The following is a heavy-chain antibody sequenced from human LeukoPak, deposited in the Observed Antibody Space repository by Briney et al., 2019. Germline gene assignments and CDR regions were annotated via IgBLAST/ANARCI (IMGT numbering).Heavy chain of an antibody. J-gene: IGHJ6*02. V-gene: IGHV4-61*02. Sequence: SETLSLTCTVSGGSISSSSYYWGWIRQPAGKGLEWIGRIYTSGSTNYNPSLKSRVTMSVDTSKNQFSLKLSSVTAADTAVYYCARDHRDADHGMDVWGQGTTVTVPS. CDR1: GGSISSSSYY. CDR3: ARDHRDADHGMDV. CDR2: IYTSGST.